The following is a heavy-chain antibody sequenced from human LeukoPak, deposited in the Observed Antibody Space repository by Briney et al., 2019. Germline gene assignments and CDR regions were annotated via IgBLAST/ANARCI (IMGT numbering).Heavy chain of an antibody. CDR1: GFTLSSDW. J-gene: IGHJ4*02. Sequence: GGSLTLSCAASGFTLSSDWMHWVRQAPGKGLVWVSRINRDGRSTTYADSVKGRFTISRDNAKNTLYLQMNSLRAEDTAVYYCARHPYDILTVPSFVYWGQGALVTVSS. V-gene: IGHV3-74*01. CDR3: ARHPYDILTVPSFVY. D-gene: IGHD3-9*01. CDR2: INRDGRST.